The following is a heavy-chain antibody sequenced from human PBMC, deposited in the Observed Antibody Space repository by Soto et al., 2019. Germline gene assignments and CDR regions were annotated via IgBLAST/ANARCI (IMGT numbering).Heavy chain of an antibody. D-gene: IGHD1-7*01. J-gene: IGHJ3*02. V-gene: IGHV3-23*05. CDR3: AKCIQVNWNYDAFHI. CDR1: GFTFSSYA. CDR2: IYSSGTS. Sequence: GGSLRLSCAASGFTFSSYAMSWVRQAPGKGLEWVSVIYSSGTSYYGDSVQGRFTISRDRSKNAVYLQMNSLRAEDTALYYCAKCIQVNWNYDAFHIWGQGTMVTVSS.